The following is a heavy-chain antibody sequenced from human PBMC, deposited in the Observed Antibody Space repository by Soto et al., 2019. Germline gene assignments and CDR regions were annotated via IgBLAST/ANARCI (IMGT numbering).Heavy chain of an antibody. CDR1: VYSFTGYW. CDR2: IYPGDSDT. CDR3: ARHERYYYGMDV. J-gene: IGHJ6*02. Sequence: LGESLKISCKGSVYSFTGYWIGWVRQMPGKCLEWLGIIYPGDSDTXXSPSFQGXXTISADKSISAXYLQWXSLKAWDTAXYYCARHERYYYGMDVWVQGTTVTVSS. V-gene: IGHV5-51*01.